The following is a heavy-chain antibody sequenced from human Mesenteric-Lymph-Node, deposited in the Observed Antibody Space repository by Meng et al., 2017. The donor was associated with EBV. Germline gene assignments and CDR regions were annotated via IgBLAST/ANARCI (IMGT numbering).Heavy chain of an antibody. CDR1: GESLSGYY. CDR2: INHSGST. V-gene: IGHV4-34*01. D-gene: IGHD4-11*01. CDR3: ARGRIDDYTKFFDY. Sequence: QVQLQQGGAGLFKPSETLPLTCAVAGESLSGYYWSWIRQSPGKGLEWIGEINHSGSTNYNPSLESRLTISVDTSRNHFSLKLTSVTAADTAVYYCARGRIDDYTKFFDYWGQGTLVTVSS. J-gene: IGHJ4*02.